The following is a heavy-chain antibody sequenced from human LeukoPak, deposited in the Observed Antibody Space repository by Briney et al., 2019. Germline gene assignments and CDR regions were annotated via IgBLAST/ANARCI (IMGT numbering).Heavy chain of an antibody. CDR3: ARDVAGYSSSWYFYYYYGMDV. CDR1: GFTFSSYT. Sequence: PGGSRRLSCEASGFTFSSYTMNWVRQPPGKGLEWVSSISSSSSNIYYADSVKGRFTISRDNAKNSLYLQMNSLRAEDTAVYYCARDVAGYSSSWYFYYYYGMDVWGQGTTVTVSS. D-gene: IGHD6-13*01. V-gene: IGHV3-21*01. J-gene: IGHJ6*02. CDR2: ISSSSSNI.